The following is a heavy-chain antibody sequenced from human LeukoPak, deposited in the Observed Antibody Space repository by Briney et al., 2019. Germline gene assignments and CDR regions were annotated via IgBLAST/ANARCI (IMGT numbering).Heavy chain of an antibody. Sequence: GGSLRLSCAASGFTFSNYWMSWVRQAPGKGLEFMANIKEAGSEKYYADSVKGRFTISRDNSKNTLYLQMNSLRAEDTAVYYCAKVRYCSSTSCYNGYYYYMDVWGKGTTVTVSS. CDR1: GFTFSNYW. J-gene: IGHJ6*03. CDR2: IKEAGSEK. D-gene: IGHD2-2*02. V-gene: IGHV3-7*01. CDR3: AKVRYCSSTSCYNGYYYYMDV.